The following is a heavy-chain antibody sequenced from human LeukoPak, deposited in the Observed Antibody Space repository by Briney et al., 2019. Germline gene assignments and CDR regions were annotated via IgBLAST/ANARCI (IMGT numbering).Heavy chain of an antibody. D-gene: IGHD6-19*01. CDR2: ISGSGGST. CDR3: ARDLSAAFDF. V-gene: IGHV3-23*01. Sequence: GGSLRLSCAASGFTFSIYAMSWVRQAPGKGLEWVSTISGSGGSTYYADSVKGRFTISRDNSKNTLYLQMNSLRVEDTALYYCARDLSAAFDFWGQGVLVTVSS. CDR1: GFTFSIYA. J-gene: IGHJ4*02.